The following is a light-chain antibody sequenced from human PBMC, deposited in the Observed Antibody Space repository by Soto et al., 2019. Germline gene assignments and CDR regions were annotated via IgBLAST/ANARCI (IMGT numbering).Light chain of an antibody. CDR3: SSSEGSNNFPSL. Sequence: QSALTQPPSASGSPGQSVTISCTGTSSDVGGYNYVSWYQQHPGKAPKLMIYEVSKRPSGVPDRFSGSKSGNTASLTVSGLQVEDDACYYSSSSEGSNNFPSLFATGPKVT. CDR1: SSDVGGYNY. J-gene: IGLJ1*01. V-gene: IGLV2-8*01. CDR2: EVS.